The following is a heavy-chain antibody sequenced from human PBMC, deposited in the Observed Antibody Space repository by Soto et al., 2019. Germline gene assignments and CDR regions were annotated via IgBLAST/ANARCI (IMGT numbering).Heavy chain of an antibody. J-gene: IGHJ4*02. CDR1: GYTFTSYA. D-gene: IGHD6-13*01. V-gene: IGHV1-18*01. Sequence: ASVKVSCKASGYTFTSYAMHWVRQAPGQRLEWMGWISADNRNTNYAQKLQGRVTMTTDTSTSTAYMELRSLRSDDTAVFYCARVIASAADFDYWGQGTLVTVSS. CDR2: ISADNRNT. CDR3: ARVIASAADFDY.